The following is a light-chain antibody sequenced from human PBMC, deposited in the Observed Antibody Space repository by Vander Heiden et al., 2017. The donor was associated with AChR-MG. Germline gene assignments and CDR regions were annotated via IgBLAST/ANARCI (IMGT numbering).Light chain of an antibody. CDR3: AAWDDSLNAVV. CDR2: SNN. J-gene: IGLJ2*01. Sequence: QSVLTQAPSASATPGQRVTISCPGSSHNFGNRPTDWYQQTPGTAPKLVIYSNNQRPSGVPDRFSGSQSGTSASLAISGLLSEDAADYYCAAWDDSLNAVVFGGGTRLTVL. V-gene: IGLV1-44*01. CDR1: SHNFGNRP.